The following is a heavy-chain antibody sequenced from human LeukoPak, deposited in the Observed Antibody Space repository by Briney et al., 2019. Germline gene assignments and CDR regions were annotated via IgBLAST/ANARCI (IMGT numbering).Heavy chain of an antibody. Sequence: GASVKVSCKASGYTFTSYDINWVRQATGQGLEWMGWMNPSSGNTGYAQKFQGRVTMTTDTSTSTAYMELRSLRSDDTAVYYCARFSGIDAFDIWGQGTMVTVSS. CDR2: MNPSSGNT. CDR1: GYTFTSYD. CDR3: ARFSGIDAFDI. J-gene: IGHJ3*02. D-gene: IGHD3-10*01. V-gene: IGHV1-8*01.